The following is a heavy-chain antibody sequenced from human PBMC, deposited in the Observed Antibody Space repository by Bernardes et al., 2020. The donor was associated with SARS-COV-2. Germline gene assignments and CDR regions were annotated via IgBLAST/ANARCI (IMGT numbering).Heavy chain of an antibody. J-gene: IGHJ4*02. Sequence: SETLSLTCAVSGDSINSNRWWSWVRQPPGKGLEWIGEIYHTGGTNYSPSLKSRATISLDKSKNQFSLKLSSVTAADTAVYFCARVRYDSPVGFLDFWGQGTLVTVSS. CDR2: IYHTGGT. CDR3: ARVRYDSPVGFLDF. V-gene: IGHV4-4*02. CDR1: GDSINSNRW. D-gene: IGHD3-22*01.